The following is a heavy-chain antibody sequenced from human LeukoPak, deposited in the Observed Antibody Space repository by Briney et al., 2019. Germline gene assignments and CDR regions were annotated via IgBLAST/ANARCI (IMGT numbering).Heavy chain of an antibody. J-gene: IGHJ4*02. Sequence: ASAKVSCKASGYTFTGYYMHWVRQAPGQGLEWMGWINPNSGGTNYAQKFQGRVTMTRDTSISTAYMELSRLRSDDTAVYYCARGHIAARLLSSIWGQGTLVTVSS. D-gene: IGHD6-6*01. CDR1: GYTFTGYY. CDR3: ARGHIAARLLSSI. CDR2: INPNSGGT. V-gene: IGHV1-2*02.